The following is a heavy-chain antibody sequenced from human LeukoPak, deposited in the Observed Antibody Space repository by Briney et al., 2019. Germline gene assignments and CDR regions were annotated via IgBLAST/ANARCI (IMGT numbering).Heavy chain of an antibody. CDR1: GFTFSYYG. CDR2: FSGSGGRT. V-gene: IGHV3-23*01. J-gene: IGHJ4*02. D-gene: IGHD6-19*01. CDR3: AKDSSSGWSFDY. Sequence: SGGSLRLSCAASGFTFSYYGMSWVRQAPGKGLEWVSAFSGSGGRTYYADSVKGRFTISRDNSKNTLYLRMNSLRAEDAAVYYCAKDSSSGWSFDYWGQGTLVTVSS.